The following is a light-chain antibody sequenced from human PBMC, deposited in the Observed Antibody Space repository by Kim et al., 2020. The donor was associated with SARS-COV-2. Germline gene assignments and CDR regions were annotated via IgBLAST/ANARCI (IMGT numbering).Light chain of an antibody. V-gene: IGLV3-19*01. Sequence: SSELTQDPAVSVALGQTVRITCQGDSLRSYYTTWYQQKPGQAPIVVVYGKNNRPSGIPDRFSGSSSGNTASLTITGTQAGDEADYYCNSRDNNDYVLFGGETQLTVL. CDR2: GKN. CDR1: SLRSYY. CDR3: NSRDNNDYVL. J-gene: IGLJ2*01.